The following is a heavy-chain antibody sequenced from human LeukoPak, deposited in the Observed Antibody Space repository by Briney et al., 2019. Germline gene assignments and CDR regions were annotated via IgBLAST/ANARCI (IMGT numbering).Heavy chain of an antibody. CDR1: GFTFTNYG. D-gene: IGHD2-2*01. J-gene: IGHJ4*02. V-gene: IGHV3-33*01. CDR2: IWYDGSKT. CDR3: ARDDCSTTPCYAY. Sequence: GGSLRLSCTTSGFTFTNYGINWVRQAPGKGLEWVAAIWYDGSKTSYTDSVKGRFTVSRDISKNTVYLQMNGLKAEDTAVYYCARDDCSTTPCYAYWGQGALVTVSS.